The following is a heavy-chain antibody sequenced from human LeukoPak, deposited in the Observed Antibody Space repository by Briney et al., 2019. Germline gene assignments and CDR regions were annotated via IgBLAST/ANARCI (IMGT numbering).Heavy chain of an antibody. V-gene: IGHV4-30-2*01. Sequence: SETLSLTCTVSGGSISSGGYYWSWTRQPPGKGLEWIGYIYHSGSTYYNPSLKSRVTISVDRSKNQFSLKLSSVTAADTAVYYCARDGGRYCSSTSCFDYWGQGTLVTVSS. D-gene: IGHD2-2*01. J-gene: IGHJ4*02. CDR1: GGSISSGGYY. CDR2: IYHSGST. CDR3: ARDGGRYCSSTSCFDY.